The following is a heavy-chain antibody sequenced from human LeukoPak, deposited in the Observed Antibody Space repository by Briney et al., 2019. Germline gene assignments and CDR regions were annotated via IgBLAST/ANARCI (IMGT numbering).Heavy chain of an antibody. J-gene: IGHJ4*02. CDR1: GGSISSGSYY. Sequence: KSSQTLSLTCTVSGGSISSGSYYWSWIRQPPGKGLEWIGYIYYSGSTYYNPSLKSRVTISVDTSKNQFSLKLSSVTAADTAVYYCACLGYYSGGSCYDHFDYWGQGTLVTVSS. CDR3: ACLGYYSGGSCYDHFDY. CDR2: IYYSGST. D-gene: IGHD2-15*01. V-gene: IGHV4-30-4*07.